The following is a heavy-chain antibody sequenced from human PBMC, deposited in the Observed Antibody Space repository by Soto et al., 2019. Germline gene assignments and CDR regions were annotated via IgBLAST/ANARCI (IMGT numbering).Heavy chain of an antibody. CDR3: ARHTVGYGHYYFDY. CDR1: GGSISSYY. D-gene: IGHD5-18*01. V-gene: IGHV4-59*08. CDR2: IYYSGST. J-gene: IGHJ4*02. Sequence: SETLSLTCTVSGGSISSYYWSWIRQPPGKGLEWIGYIYYSGSTNYNPSLKSRVTISVDTSKNQFSLKLSSVTAADTAVYYCARHTVGYGHYYFDYWGQGTLVTVSS.